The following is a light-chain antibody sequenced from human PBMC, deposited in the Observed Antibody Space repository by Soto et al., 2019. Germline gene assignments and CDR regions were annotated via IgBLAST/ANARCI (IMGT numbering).Light chain of an antibody. CDR1: QSVSNY. J-gene: IGKJ2*01. Sequence: EIVLTQSPATLSLSPGERATLSCRASQSVSNYLAWYQQKPCQDPRLLLYDASDRATGLPSRFSGSGSGTGFTLTIDSLEPEDVPIYYFQKRISWPTFGQGTKVEIK. CDR3: QKRISWPT. CDR2: DAS. V-gene: IGKV3-11*01.